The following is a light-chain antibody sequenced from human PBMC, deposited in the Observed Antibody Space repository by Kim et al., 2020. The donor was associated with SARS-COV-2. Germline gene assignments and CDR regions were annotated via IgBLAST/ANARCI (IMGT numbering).Light chain of an antibody. V-gene: IGLV3-1*01. Sequence: SYELTQPPSVSVSPGQAASISCSGDMLGNKYACXYQQKPGQSPVLVIYQNTKRPSGIPERFSGSNSGNTATLTISGTQAMDEADYYCQAWDSSTSDWVFG. CDR2: QNT. J-gene: IGLJ3*02. CDR3: QAWDSSTSDWV. CDR1: MLGNKY.